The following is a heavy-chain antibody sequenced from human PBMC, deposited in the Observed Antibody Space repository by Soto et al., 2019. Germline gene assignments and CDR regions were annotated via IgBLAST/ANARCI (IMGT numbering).Heavy chain of an antibody. CDR3: ARESGTLVRDYFDY. CDR1: GFTFSSYW. D-gene: IGHD1-7*01. Sequence: GGSLRLSCAASGFTFSSYWMSWVRQAPGKGLEWVANIKKNGSDKYYVDSVEGRFTISRDNVKNSLYLQMNSLRAEDTAVYYCARESGTLVRDYFDYWGQGTLVTVSS. V-gene: IGHV3-7*05. J-gene: IGHJ4*02. CDR2: IKKNGSDK.